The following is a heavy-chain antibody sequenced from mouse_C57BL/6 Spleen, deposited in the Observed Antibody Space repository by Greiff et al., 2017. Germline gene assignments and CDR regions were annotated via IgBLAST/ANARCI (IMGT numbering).Heavy chain of an antibody. CDR3: ARKGGYYGHWYFDV. V-gene: IGHV1-64*01. CDR2: IHPNSGST. Sequence: VQLQQPGAELVKPGASVKLSCKASGYTFTSYWMHWVKQRPGQGLEWIGMIHPNSGSTNYNEKFKSKATLTVDKSSSTAYMQLSSLTSEDSAVYYCARKGGYYGHWYFDVWGTGTTVTVSS. CDR1: GYTFTSYW. J-gene: IGHJ1*03. D-gene: IGHD1-2*01.